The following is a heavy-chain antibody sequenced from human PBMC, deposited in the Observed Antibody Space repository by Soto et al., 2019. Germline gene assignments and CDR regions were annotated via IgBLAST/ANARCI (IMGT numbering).Heavy chain of an antibody. D-gene: IGHD5-12*01. CDR3: ATAHPRGPDY. CDR1: GFTFSNAW. J-gene: IGHJ4*02. V-gene: IGHV3-15*01. CDR2: IRSNTDGGTI. Sequence: GGSLRLSCAASGFTFSNAWMNWVRQAPGKGLEWVGLIRSNTDGGTIHYSAPVRGRFFISRDDSTNTPFLQMNSLKTEDTAVYYCATAHPRGPDYWGQGTLVTVSS.